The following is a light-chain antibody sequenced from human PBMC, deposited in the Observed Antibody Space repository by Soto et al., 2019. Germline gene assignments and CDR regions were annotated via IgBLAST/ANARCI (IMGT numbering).Light chain of an antibody. Sequence: DIVMTQSPDSLAVSLGERATINCKSSQSVLYSSNNKNYLAWYQQKPGQPPKLLIYWASTRESGVPDRFSGSGSGTDFTLTISSLQAEDVAVYYCQQSYSLPRTFGQGTKVEIK. CDR3: QQSYSLPRT. CDR1: QSVLYSSNNKNY. J-gene: IGKJ1*01. CDR2: WAS. V-gene: IGKV4-1*01.